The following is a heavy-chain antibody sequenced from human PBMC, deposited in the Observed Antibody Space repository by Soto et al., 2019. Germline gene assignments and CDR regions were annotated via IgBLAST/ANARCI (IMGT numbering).Heavy chain of an antibody. Sequence: GGSLRLSCAASGFTFGDYWMHWVRQPPGKGPEWVSRMTGDGRTTQYADSVKGRFTASRDNAKSTLYLQMDSLRAEDTAVYYCATAEVDYWGPGTLVTVSS. V-gene: IGHV3-74*03. CDR1: GFTFGDYW. CDR3: ATAEVDY. J-gene: IGHJ4*02. CDR2: MTGDGRTT.